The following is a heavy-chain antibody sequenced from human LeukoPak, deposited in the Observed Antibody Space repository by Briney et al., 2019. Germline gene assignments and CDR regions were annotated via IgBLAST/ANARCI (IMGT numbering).Heavy chain of an antibody. D-gene: IGHD5-12*01. CDR1: GFTFSSYA. CDR2: ISGSGGST. V-gene: IGHV3-23*01. J-gene: IGHJ4*02. CDR3: ARKYSGYDLGGFDY. Sequence: GGSLRLSCAASGFTFSSYAMSWVRQAPGKGLEWVSAISGSGGSTYYADSVKGRFTISRDNSKNTLYLQMNSLSAEDTAVYYCARKYSGYDLGGFDYWGQGTLVTVSS.